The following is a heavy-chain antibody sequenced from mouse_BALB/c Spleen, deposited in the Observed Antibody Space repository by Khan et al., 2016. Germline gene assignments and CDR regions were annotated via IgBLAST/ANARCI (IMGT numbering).Heavy chain of an antibody. V-gene: IGHV3-2*02. CDR3: AREDYSWFAY. D-gene: IGHD1-1*02. CDR1: GYSITSDYA. J-gene: IGHJ3*01. Sequence: EVQLQESGPGLVKPSQSLSLTCTVTGYSITSDYAWNWIRQFPGNKLVWLGYISYSGDTHYNPSLTSRISITRDTSKNQFFLQLNSATAEDTATYYCAREDYSWFAYWGQGTLVTVSA. CDR2: ISYSGDT.